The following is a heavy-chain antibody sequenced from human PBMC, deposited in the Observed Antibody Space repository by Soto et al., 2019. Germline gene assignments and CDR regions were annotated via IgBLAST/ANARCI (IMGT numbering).Heavy chain of an antibody. V-gene: IGHV1-69*01. CDR1: GGSLRNSV. CDR2: VIPILGTA. CDR3: ARLGHPGH. J-gene: IGHJ4*02. Sequence: QVQLVQSGAEVKKPGSSVKVSCTASGGSLRNSVISWVRQAPAQRLEWLGGVIPILGTANYAKKFQGRVTMTADEANSTDYMDLSSLSPDDTAVYYCARLGHPGHWGPGTLVIVSS.